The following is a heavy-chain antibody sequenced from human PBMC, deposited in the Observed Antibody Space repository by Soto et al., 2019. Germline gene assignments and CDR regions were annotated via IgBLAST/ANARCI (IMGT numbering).Heavy chain of an antibody. CDR1: GGTFSSYA. V-gene: IGHV1-69*13. D-gene: IGHD3-22*01. J-gene: IGHJ4*02. CDR3: AGDGSGYYSYFDY. Sequence: SVKVSCKASGGTFSSYAISWVRQAPGQGLEWMGGIIPIFGTANYAQKFQGRVTITADESTSTAYMELSSLRSEDTAVYYCAGDGSGYYSYFDYWGQGTLVTVSS. CDR2: IIPIFGTA.